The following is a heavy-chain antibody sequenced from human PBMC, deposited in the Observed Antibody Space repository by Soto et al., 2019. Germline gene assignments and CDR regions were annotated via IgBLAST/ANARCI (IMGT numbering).Heavy chain of an antibody. V-gene: IGHV4-59*08. CDR2: MSYRGTT. J-gene: IGHJ4*02. D-gene: IGHD6-13*01. Sequence: QVNLQESGPGLVKPSETLSLTCTVSGGSISNYYWSWIRQPPGKGLEWIGFMSYRGTTNYNPSLKSRVTISVDTSKNQFSLKLSSVTAADTAAYYCASRDSSSWSIDYWGQGTLVTVSS. CDR3: ASRDSSSWSIDY. CDR1: GGSISNYY.